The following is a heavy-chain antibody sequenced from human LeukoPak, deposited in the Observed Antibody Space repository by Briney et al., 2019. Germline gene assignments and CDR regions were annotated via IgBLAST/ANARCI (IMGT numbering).Heavy chain of an antibody. D-gene: IGHD1-26*01. Sequence: PSETLSLTCAVSGYSISSGYYWTWIRQPPGKGLDYIGSIDHSGTTYYNPSLMSRVTISVDTTQNHFPLRLTSVTAADTAVYYCAREREYYYMDVWGEGTTVSVSS. CDR1: GYSISSGYY. V-gene: IGHV4-38-2*02. J-gene: IGHJ6*03. CDR3: AREREYYYMDV. CDR2: IDHSGTT.